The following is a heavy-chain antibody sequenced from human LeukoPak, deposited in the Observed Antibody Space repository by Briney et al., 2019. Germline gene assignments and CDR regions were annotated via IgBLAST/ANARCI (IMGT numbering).Heavy chain of an antibody. Sequence: ASVKVSCKVSGYTLTELSMHWVRQAPGKGLEWMGGFDPEDGETIYAQKFQGRVTMTEDTSTDTAYMELSSLRSEDTAVYYCATTSRSTGWFDPWGQGTLVTVSS. CDR1: GYTLTELS. CDR3: ATTSRSTGWFDP. J-gene: IGHJ5*02. V-gene: IGHV1-24*01. CDR2: FDPEDGET.